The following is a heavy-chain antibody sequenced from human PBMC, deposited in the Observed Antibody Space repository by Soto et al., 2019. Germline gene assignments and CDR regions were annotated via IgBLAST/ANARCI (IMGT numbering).Heavy chain of an antibody. CDR3: ARDSGGY. CDR2: ISHDGTNK. CDR1: GFTLSSFG. J-gene: IGHJ4*02. V-gene: IGHV3-30-3*01. Sequence: QVQLVESGGGVVQPGTSLRLSCAASGFTLSSFGLHWARQAPGKGLEWLAVISHDGTNKYYADSVKGRFTISRDISKNTLFLQMNSLRVEDTAVYYCARDSGGYWGQGTLVTVSS. D-gene: IGHD3-10*01.